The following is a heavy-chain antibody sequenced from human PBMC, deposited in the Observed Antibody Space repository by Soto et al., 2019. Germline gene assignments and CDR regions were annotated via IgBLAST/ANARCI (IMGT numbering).Heavy chain of an antibody. CDR2: IDPSDSYT. J-gene: IGHJ6*02. CDR1: GYSFTRYW. Sequence: GESLKISCKGSGYSFTRYWISWVREMPGKGLEWMGRIDPSDSYTNYSPSFQGHVTISADKSISTAYLQWSSLKASDTAMYYCARHGTIYYYYYGMDVWGQGTTVTVSS. V-gene: IGHV5-10-1*01. CDR3: ARHGTIYYYYYGMDV.